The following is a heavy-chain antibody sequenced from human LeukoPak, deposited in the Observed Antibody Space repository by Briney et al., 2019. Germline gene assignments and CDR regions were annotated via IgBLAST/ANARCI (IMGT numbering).Heavy chain of an antibody. V-gene: IGHV1-69*06. D-gene: IGHD3-22*01. CDR3: ARDSPTNFYDAG. CDR2: IIPLFDTA. CDR1: EGTFSNYA. J-gene: IGHJ4*02. Sequence: SVKVSCKASEGTFSNYAISWVRQAPGQGLEWMGGIIPLFDTANYAQKFQGRVTITADKSTSTAYMELSSLTSEDTAVYFCARDSPTNFYDAGWGQGTLVAVSS.